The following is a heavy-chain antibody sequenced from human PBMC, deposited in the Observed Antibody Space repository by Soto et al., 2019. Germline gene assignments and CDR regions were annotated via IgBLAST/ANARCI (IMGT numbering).Heavy chain of an antibody. D-gene: IGHD3-10*02. V-gene: IGHV3-33*01. CDR3: ARDDLYVDNGHDL. Sequence: QVQLVESGGGVVRPGRSLRLSCAATGFSFSTHGMHCVRQAPGKGLEWVAVIVNDGSEQQYADSVKGRFTISRDNARNILYLQMNNMRAEDTALYYSARDDLYVDNGHDLWGQGTLVTVPS. CDR2: IVNDGSEQ. J-gene: IGHJ5*02. CDR1: GFSFSTHG.